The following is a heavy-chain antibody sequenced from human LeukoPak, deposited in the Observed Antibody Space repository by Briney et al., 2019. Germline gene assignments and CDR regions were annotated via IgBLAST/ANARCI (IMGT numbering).Heavy chain of an antibody. V-gene: IGHV4-4*07. CDR2: IYTSGST. Sequence: PSETLSLTCTVSGGSISSYYWSWIRQPAGKGLEWIGRIYTSGSTNYNPSLKSRVTMSVDTSKNQFSLKLSSVTAADTAVYYCARDFCGGDCYSFWFDPRGQGTLVTVSS. CDR1: GGSISSYY. J-gene: IGHJ5*02. D-gene: IGHD2-21*02. CDR3: ARDFCGGDCYSFWFDP.